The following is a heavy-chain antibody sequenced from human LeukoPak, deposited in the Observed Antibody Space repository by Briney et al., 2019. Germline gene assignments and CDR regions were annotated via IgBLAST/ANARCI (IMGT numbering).Heavy chain of an antibody. CDR1: GFTFSSYW. CDR2: INNDESST. CDR3: ARARYSGGSGPNWFDP. V-gene: IGHV3-74*01. J-gene: IGHJ5*02. Sequence: PGGSLRLSCAASGFTFSSYWMHWVRQAPGKGLVWVSRINNDESSTSYADSVKGRFTISRDNAKNTLYLQMNSLRDEDTAVYYCARARYSGGSGPNWFDPWGQGALFSASS. D-gene: IGHD6-19*01.